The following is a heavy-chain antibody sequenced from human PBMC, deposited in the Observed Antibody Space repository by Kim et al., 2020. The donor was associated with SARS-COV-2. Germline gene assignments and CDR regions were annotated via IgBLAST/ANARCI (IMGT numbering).Heavy chain of an antibody. CDR1: GFPFNTYA. J-gene: IGHJ4*02. V-gene: IGHV3-23*01. D-gene: IGHD1-26*01. CDR2: IGTADT. Sequence: GGSQRLSCAASGFPFNTYAMTWVRQAPGKGLTWVASIGTADTYYTDSVRGRFTISRDNSKNKLYLQMNTLRAEDRAIYYCARLSPRERSEALDYWGQGTRVTV. CDR3: ARLSPRERSEALDY.